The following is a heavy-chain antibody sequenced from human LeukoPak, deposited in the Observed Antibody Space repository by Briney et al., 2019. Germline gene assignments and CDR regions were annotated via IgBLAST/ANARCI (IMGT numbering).Heavy chain of an antibody. D-gene: IGHD3-3*01. CDR1: GCTFSSYA. CDR3: AKNGPLRFYYFDY. CDR2: ISGSGGST. Sequence: GRSLRLSCAASGCTFSSYAMSWVRQAPGKGLEWVSAISGSGGSTYYADSVKGRFTISRDNSKNTLYLQMNSLRAEDTAVYYCAKNGPLRFYYFDYWGQGTLVTVSS. V-gene: IGHV3-23*01. J-gene: IGHJ4*02.